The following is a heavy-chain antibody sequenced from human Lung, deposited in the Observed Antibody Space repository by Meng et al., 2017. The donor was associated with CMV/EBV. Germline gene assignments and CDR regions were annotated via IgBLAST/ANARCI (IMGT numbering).Heavy chain of an antibody. CDR3: AREDQLLYNDGVDL. CDR2: ISYSGST. D-gene: IGHD2-2*02. CDR1: GGSVTSSENY. Sequence: SETLSLTCTVSGGSVTSSENYWVWIRQPPGKGLEWIGSISYSGSTTYNLSLKSRVTISVDTSENQFSLEVRSVTAADTAVYYCAREDQLLYNDGVDLWGQGTTVXVSS. J-gene: IGHJ3*01. V-gene: IGHV4-39*07.